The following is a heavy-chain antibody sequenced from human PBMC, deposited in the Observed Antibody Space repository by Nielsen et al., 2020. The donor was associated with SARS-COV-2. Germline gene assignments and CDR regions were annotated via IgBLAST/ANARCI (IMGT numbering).Heavy chain of an antibody. J-gene: IGHJ4*02. CDR2: ISAYNGNT. CDR3: ARDPGLLQLWLPIFDY. D-gene: IGHD5-18*01. V-gene: IGHV1-18*01. Sequence: ASVKVSCKASGYTFIRYGISWVRQAPGQGLEWMGWISAYNGNTNYAQKLQGRVTMTTDTSTSTAYMELRSLRSDDTAAYYCARDPGLLQLWLPIFDYWGQGTLVTVSS. CDR1: GYTFIRYG.